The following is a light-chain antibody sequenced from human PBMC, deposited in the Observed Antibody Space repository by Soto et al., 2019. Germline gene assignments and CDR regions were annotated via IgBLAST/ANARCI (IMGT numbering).Light chain of an antibody. CDR1: QSVSSN. CDR3: QQYNKWPPYT. V-gene: IGKV3-15*01. Sequence: EIVMTQSPANLSVSPGERATLSCRASQSVSSNLAWYQQKPGQVPRLLIYGASTRATGIPARFSGSGSGTEFTLTISSLQSEDFAVYYCQQYNKWPPYTFGQGTKVEIK. J-gene: IGKJ2*01. CDR2: GAS.